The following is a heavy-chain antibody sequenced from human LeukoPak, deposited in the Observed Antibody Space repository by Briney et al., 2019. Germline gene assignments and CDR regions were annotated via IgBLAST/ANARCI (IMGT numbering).Heavy chain of an antibody. V-gene: IGHV1-18*01. D-gene: IGHD3-3*01. CDR2: ISAYNGNT. CDR3: ATDLTQLRGYYRRKFDP. Sequence: ASVKVSCKASGYTFTSYGISGVRQAPGHGLEWMGWISAYNGNTNYAQKLQGRVTMTTDTSTSTAYMELRSLRSDDTAVYCSATDLTQLRGYYRRKFDPWRQGTLVTVPS. CDR1: GYTFTSYG. J-gene: IGHJ5*02.